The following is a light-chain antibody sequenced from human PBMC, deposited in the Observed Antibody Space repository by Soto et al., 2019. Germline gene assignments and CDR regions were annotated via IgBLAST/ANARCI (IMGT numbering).Light chain of an antibody. CDR2: GVS. CDR1: QSISSRY. Sequence: ETVSNQSSGAVSLSPGERATLYCRASQSISSRYLAWYQQKPGQAPRLLMYGVSSRATGTPDRFSGSGSGTDFTLTISRLEPEDFAVYHCQQYDSSPTFGQGTNVDI. V-gene: IGKV3-20*01. CDR3: QQYDSSPT. J-gene: IGKJ1*01.